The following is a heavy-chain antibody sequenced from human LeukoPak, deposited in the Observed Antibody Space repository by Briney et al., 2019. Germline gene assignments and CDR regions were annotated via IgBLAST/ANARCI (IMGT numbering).Heavy chain of an antibody. D-gene: IGHD6-6*01. CDR1: GDSVSSNSAA. J-gene: IGHJ5*02. CDR2: TYYRSKWYN. CDR3: ARPIEYSSSRGGDWFDP. V-gene: IGHV6-1*01. Sequence: SQTLSLTCPISGDSVSSNSAAWNWIRQSPSRGLEWLGRTYYRSKWYNDYAVSVKSRITINPDTSKNQFSLQLNSVTPEDTAVYYCARPIEYSSSRGGDWFDPWGQGTLVTVSS.